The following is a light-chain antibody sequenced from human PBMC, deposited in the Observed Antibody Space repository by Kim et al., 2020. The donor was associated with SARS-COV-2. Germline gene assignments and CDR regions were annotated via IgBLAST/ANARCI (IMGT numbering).Light chain of an antibody. CDR1: QGIRND. J-gene: IGKJ1*01. CDR2: AAS. V-gene: IGKV1-6*01. Sequence: ASVGDKVTITCQASQGIRNDLGWYQQRPGKAPKHLIYAASSLQTGVPSRFSGSGSGTDFTLTISSLQPEDFATYYCLQDYSYPRTFGQGTKVDIK. CDR3: LQDYSYPRT.